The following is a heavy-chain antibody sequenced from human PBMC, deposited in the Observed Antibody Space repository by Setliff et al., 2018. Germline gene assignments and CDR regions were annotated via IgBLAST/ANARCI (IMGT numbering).Heavy chain of an antibody. V-gene: IGHV4-61*09. D-gene: IGHD2-2*01. Sequence: SETLSLTCTVSGDSISSRRNYWGWFRQPAGKGLEWIGQIYTSWSTNYNPSLQSRVTISLDTSKNQFSLSLSSVTAADTAVYYCARHAAVPAAMHYFDYWGQGTLVTVSS. J-gene: IGHJ4*02. CDR2: IYTSWST. CDR1: GDSISSRRNY. CDR3: ARHAAVPAAMHYFDY.